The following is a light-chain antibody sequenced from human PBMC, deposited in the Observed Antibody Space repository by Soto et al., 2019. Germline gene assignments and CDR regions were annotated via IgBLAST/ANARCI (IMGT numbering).Light chain of an antibody. CDR3: ESWDSSLSAYV. V-gene: IGLV1-51*01. J-gene: IGLJ1*01. CDR2: DDN. CDR1: SSNIGGNS. Sequence: QSVLTPPPSVSSAPGQKVASSCSGSSSNIGGNSVSWCQQLPGTAPKLLIYDDNKRPSGIPDRFSGSKSGTSATLGITGFQTGDDADYYCESWDSSLSAYVFGTGTKVTVL.